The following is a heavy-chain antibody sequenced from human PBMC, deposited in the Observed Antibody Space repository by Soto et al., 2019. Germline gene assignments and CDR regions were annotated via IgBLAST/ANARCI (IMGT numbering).Heavy chain of an antibody. CDR3: AKAGAVLAADY. CDR2: ISGSGGST. Sequence: EVQLLESGGGLVQPGGSLRLSCAASGFTFSSYAMSWVRQAPGKGLEWVSAISGSGGSTYYADSVKGRFTISRDNSKNTLFVQMNSLTSEDTAVYYCAKAGAVLAADYWGQGTLVTVSS. J-gene: IGHJ4*02. D-gene: IGHD1-26*01. V-gene: IGHV3-23*01. CDR1: GFTFSSYA.